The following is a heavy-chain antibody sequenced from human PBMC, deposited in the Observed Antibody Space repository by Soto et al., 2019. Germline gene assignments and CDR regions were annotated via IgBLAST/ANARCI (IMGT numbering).Heavy chain of an antibody. Sequence: SETLSLTCTVSGGSISSSSYYWGWIRQPPGKGLEWIGSIYYSGSTYYNPSLKSRVTISVDTSKNQFSLKLSSVTAADTAVYYCARREYSLRYFDYYSPGGYFDYWGQGTLVTVSS. CDR1: GGSISSSSYY. J-gene: IGHJ4*02. V-gene: IGHV4-39*01. CDR2: IYYSGST. CDR3: ARREYSLRYFDYYSPGGYFDY. D-gene: IGHD3-9*01.